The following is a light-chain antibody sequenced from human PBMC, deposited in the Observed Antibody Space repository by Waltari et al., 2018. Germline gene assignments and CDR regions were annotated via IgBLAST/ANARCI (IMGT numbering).Light chain of an antibody. CDR2: GAS. CDR3: QQYGSSPPLT. V-gene: IGKV3-20*01. CDR1: PSVTSSY. Sequence: EIVLTQSPGTLSLSPGERATLSCRASPSVTSSYLARYQQNPGQAPRLLMYGASSRATGIPDRFSGSGSGTDFTLTISRLEPEDFAVYYCQQYGSSPPLTFGGGTKVEIK. J-gene: IGKJ4*01.